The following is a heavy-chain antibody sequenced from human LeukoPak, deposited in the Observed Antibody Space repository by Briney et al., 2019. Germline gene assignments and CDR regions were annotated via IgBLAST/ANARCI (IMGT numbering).Heavy chain of an antibody. CDR1: GFTFSSYS. Sequence: GGSLRLSCAASGFTFSSYSMSWVRQAPGKGLEWVSYISSSGSTIYYADSVKGRFTISRDNAKNSLYLQMNSLRAEDTAVYYCARPQYYDILTGFDYWGQGTLVTVSS. CDR3: ARPQYYDILTGFDY. D-gene: IGHD3-9*01. V-gene: IGHV3-48*04. CDR2: ISSSGSTI. J-gene: IGHJ4*02.